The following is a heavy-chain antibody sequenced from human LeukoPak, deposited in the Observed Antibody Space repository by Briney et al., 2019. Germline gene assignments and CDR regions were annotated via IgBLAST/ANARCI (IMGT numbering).Heavy chain of an antibody. Sequence: PGGSLRLSCAASGFTFSSYGMYWVRQAPGKGLECVALMSYDGSNQYYPESVKGRFTISRDNSKNTLYLQMNSLRAEDTAVYYCARDLYGATRNSDYWGQGTLVTVSS. V-gene: IGHV3-30*03. CDR3: ARDLYGATRNSDY. D-gene: IGHD4-17*01. J-gene: IGHJ4*02. CDR1: GFTFSSYG. CDR2: MSYDGSNQ.